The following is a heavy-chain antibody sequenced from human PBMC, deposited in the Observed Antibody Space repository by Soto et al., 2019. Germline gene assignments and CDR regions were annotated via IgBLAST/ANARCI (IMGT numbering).Heavy chain of an antibody. V-gene: IGHV1-69*02. CDR1: GGTFSSYT. CDR2: IIPILGIA. CDR3: AREKYYYDSSGYYYDPTDY. D-gene: IGHD3-22*01. Sequence: GASVKVSCKASGGTFSSYTISWVRQAPGQGLEWMGRIIPILGIANYAQKFQGRVTITADKSTSTAYMELSSLRSEDTAVYYCAREKYYYDSSGYYYDPTDYWGQGTLVTVPQ. J-gene: IGHJ4*02.